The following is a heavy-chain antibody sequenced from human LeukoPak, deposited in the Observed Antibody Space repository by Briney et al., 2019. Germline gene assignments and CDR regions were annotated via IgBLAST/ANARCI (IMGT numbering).Heavy chain of an antibody. D-gene: IGHD4-17*01. Sequence: SETLSLTCAVSADSFSSHYWTWIRQPPGKGLEWIGYISYIGSTNYNPSLKSRVTISIDTSKNQFSLKLSSVTAADTAVYYCARDLVTVTKGFDIWGQGTMVSVFS. J-gene: IGHJ3*02. CDR1: ADSFSSHY. V-gene: IGHV4-59*11. CDR2: ISYIGST. CDR3: ARDLVTVTKGFDI.